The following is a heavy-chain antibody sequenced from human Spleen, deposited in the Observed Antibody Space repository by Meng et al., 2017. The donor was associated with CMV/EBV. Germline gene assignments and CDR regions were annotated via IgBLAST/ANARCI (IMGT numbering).Heavy chain of an antibody. J-gene: IGHJ4*02. CDR3: ARDPY. CDR2: VYSGGGT. CDR1: GFTVSNDH. Sequence: PGGSLILSCAVSGFTVSNDHMLWVRQAPGKGLEWVSVVYSGGGTYYADTVKGRFTISTDNSKNTVYLQMNNLRVEDTAVYYCARDPYWGQGTLVTVSS. V-gene: IGHV3-66*02.